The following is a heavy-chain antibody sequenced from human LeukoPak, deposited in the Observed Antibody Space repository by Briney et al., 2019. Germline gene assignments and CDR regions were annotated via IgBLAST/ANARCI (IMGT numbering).Heavy chain of an antibody. CDR3: AKDRGIAASRGSDY. J-gene: IGHJ4*02. CDR1: GYTFTGYY. V-gene: IGHV1-2*02. CDR2: INPNSGGT. Sequence: GASVKVSCKASGYTFTGYYMHWVRQAPGQGLEWMGWINPNSGGTNYAQKFQGRVTMTRDTSISTAYMELSRLRSDDTAVYYCAKDRGIAASRGSDYWGQGTLVTVSS. D-gene: IGHD6-13*01.